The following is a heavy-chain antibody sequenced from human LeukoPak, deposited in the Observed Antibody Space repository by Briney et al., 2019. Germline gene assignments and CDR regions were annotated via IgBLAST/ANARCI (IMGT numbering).Heavy chain of an antibody. CDR2: ISSSSSTI. CDR1: GFTFSSYS. V-gene: IGHV3-48*01. Sequence: GGSLRLSCAASGFTFSSYSMNWVRQAPGKGLEWVSYISSSSSTIYYADSVKGRFTISRDNAKNSLYLQMNSLRAEDTAVYYCAREDGYCSSTSCYHDAFDIWDQGTMVTVSS. CDR3: AREDGYCSSTSCYHDAFDI. J-gene: IGHJ3*02. D-gene: IGHD2-2*03.